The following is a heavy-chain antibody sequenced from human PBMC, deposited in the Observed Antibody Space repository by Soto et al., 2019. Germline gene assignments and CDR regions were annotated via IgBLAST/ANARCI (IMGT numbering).Heavy chain of an antibody. D-gene: IGHD2-15*01. V-gene: IGHV4-34*01. Sequence: PSETLSLTCAVYGGSFSGYYWSRIRQHTGKGLEWIGEINHSGSTNYNPSLKSRVTMSADTSKGQFSLKLSAVTAADTAVYYCARGRCSATYCYSNFDSWGQGTLVTVSS. CDR2: INHSGST. CDR1: GGSFSGYY. J-gene: IGHJ4*02. CDR3: ARGRCSATYCYSNFDS.